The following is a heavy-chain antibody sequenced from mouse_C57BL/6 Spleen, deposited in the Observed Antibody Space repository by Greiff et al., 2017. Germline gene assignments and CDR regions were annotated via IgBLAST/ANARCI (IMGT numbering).Heavy chain of an antibody. J-gene: IGHJ4*01. Sequence: LVESGPELVKPGASVKISCKASGYTFTDYYINWVKQRPGQGLEWIGWIYPGSGNTKYNEKFKGKATLTVDTSSSTAYMQLSSLTSEDSAVYFCARSYYDYDYYAMDYWGQGTSVTVSS. CDR2: IYPGSGNT. CDR1: GYTFTDYY. V-gene: IGHV1-84*01. CDR3: ARSYYDYDYYAMDY. D-gene: IGHD2-4*01.